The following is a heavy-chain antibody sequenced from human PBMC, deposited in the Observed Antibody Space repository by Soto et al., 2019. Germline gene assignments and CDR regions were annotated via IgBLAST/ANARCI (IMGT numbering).Heavy chain of an antibody. CDR3: AREGLVLFPDPVNPDSCYSARDV. CDR2: IIPRSATS. Sequence: SVKVSCKASGDTFSTYTITWMRQAPGQGLERMGGIIPRSATSNYAQKFQGRVTITADESPSTAYMELSSLRSEDTAVYYCAREGLVLFPDPVNPDSCYSARDVCGKGNTVTVSS. D-gene: IGHD2-15*01. V-gene: IGHV1-69*13. J-gene: IGHJ6*03. CDR1: GDTFSTYT.